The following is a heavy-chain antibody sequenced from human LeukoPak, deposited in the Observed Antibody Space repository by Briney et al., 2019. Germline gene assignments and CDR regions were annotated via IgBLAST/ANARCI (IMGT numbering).Heavy chain of an antibody. CDR3: ARGYTYYYDSSGYFH. J-gene: IGHJ4*02. V-gene: IGHV4-4*07. D-gene: IGHD3-22*01. Sequence: PSETLSLTCTVSGGSISSYYWSWIRQPARKGLEWIGRIYTSGSTNYNPSLKNRVTMSVDTSKNQFSLKLSSVTAADTAVYYCARGYTYYYDSSGYFHWGQGTLVTVSA. CDR1: GGSISSYY. CDR2: IYTSGST.